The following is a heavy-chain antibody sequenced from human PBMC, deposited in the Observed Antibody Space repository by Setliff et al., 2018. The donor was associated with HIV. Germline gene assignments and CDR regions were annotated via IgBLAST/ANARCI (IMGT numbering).Heavy chain of an antibody. V-gene: IGHV4-39*01. CDR1: GGSITSYY. J-gene: IGHJ4*02. CDR2: IYRSGST. CDR3: ARSYDSGGYYYVFDY. Sequence: PSETLSLTCTVSGGSITSYYWGWVRQPPGKGLEWIGIIYRSGSTYYNPSLKSRVTISIDTSRNQFSLNLSSVAAADTAVYYCARSYDSGGYYYVFDYWGQGTLVTVSS. D-gene: IGHD3-22*01.